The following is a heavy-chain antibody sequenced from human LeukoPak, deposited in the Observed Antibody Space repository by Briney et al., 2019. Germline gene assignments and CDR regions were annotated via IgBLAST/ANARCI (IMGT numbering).Heavy chain of an antibody. D-gene: IGHD5/OR15-5a*01. V-gene: IGHV5-51*01. CDR2: IYPGDSDT. CDR3: ARRLSSTLIYY. Sequence: GESLQISCKGSGYRFSSYWIAWVRQMPGKGLEWMGIIYPGDSDTTYSPSFQGQVNISADKSISTAYLQWNSLKASDTAMYFCARRLSSTLIYYWGQGTLVTVSS. CDR1: GYRFSSYW. J-gene: IGHJ4*02.